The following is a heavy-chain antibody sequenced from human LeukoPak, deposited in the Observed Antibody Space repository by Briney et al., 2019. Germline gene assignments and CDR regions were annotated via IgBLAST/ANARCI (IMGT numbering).Heavy chain of an antibody. D-gene: IGHD2/OR15-2a*01. CDR2: ISSSGSTI. J-gene: IGHJ4*02. V-gene: IGHV3-48*03. CDR1: GFTFSSYE. CDR3: AKKRESSPTSFDN. Sequence: GGSLRLSCAASGFTFSSYEMNWVRQAPGKGLEWVSYISSSGSTIYYADSVKGRFTISRDNSKNTLYLQMSSLRAEDTALYYCAKKRESSPTSFDNWGQGTLVTVSS.